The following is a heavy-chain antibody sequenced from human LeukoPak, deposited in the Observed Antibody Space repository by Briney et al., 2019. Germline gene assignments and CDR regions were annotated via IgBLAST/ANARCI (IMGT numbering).Heavy chain of an antibody. V-gene: IGHV4-59*01. CDR3: ARSLGGYYVNTPYYFDY. D-gene: IGHD3-10*01. J-gene: IGHJ4*02. Sequence: PSETLSLTCTVPGGSISSYYWSWIRQPPGKGLEWIGYIHYSGSTNYNPSLKSRVTISVDTSKNQFSLKLSSVTAADTAVYYCARSLGGYYVNTPYYFDYWGQGTLVTVSS. CDR2: IHYSGST. CDR1: GGSISSYY.